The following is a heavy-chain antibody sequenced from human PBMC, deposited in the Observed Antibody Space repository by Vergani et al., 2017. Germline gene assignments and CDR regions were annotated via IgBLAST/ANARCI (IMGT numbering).Heavy chain of an antibody. CDR1: GFTFSNAW. D-gene: IGHD3-3*01. J-gene: IGHJ4*02. CDR3: TTDRRFLEWLSV. Sequence: EVQLVESGGGLVKPGGSLRLSCAASGFTFSNAWMNWVRQAPGKGREWVGRIKSKTDGGTTDYAAPVKGRFTISRDDSKNTLYRQMNSLKTEDTAVYYCTTDRRFLEWLSVWGQGTLVTVSS. V-gene: IGHV3-15*07. CDR2: IKSKTDGGTT.